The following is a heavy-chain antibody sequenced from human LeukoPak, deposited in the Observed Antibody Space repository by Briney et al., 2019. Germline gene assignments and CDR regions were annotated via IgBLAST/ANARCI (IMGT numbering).Heavy chain of an antibody. CDR1: GFTFSNYA. Sequence: GGSLRLSCAASGFTFSNYAMSWVRQAPGKGLEWVSAISGSDGSTYYADSVKGRFTISRDNSKNTLYLQMNSLSAEDTAVYYCEKDLGGSGDYRPYWGQGSVVTVSS. D-gene: IGHD2-21*02. CDR3: EKDLGGSGDYRPY. CDR2: ISGSDGST. V-gene: IGHV3-23*01. J-gene: IGHJ4*02.